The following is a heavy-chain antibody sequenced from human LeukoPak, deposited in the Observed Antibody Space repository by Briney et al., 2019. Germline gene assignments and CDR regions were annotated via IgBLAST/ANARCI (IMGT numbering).Heavy chain of an antibody. V-gene: IGHV4-59*01. CDR3: ARVDFWSGYYRQSEYYFDY. D-gene: IGHD3-3*01. J-gene: IGHJ4*02. CDR1: GGSISSYY. CDR2: IYYSGGT. Sequence: SETLSLTCTVSGGSISSYYWSWIRQPPGKGLEWIGYIYYSGGTNYNPSLKSRVTISVDTSKNQFSLKLSSVTAADTAVYYCARVDFWSGYYRQSEYYFDYWGQGTLVTVSS.